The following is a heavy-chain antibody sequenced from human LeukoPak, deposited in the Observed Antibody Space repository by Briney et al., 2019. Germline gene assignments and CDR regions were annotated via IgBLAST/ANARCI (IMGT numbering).Heavy chain of an antibody. V-gene: IGHV1-8*01. CDR1: GYTFTSYD. J-gene: IGHJ4*02. CDR2: MNPNSGNT. Sequence: GASVKVSCKASGYTFTSYDIHWVRQATGQGLERMGWMNPNSGNTGYAQKFQGRVTMTRNTSISTAYMELSSLRSEDTAVYYCARGQVGATFPDYWGQGTLVTVSS. CDR3: ARGQVGATFPDY. D-gene: IGHD1-26*01.